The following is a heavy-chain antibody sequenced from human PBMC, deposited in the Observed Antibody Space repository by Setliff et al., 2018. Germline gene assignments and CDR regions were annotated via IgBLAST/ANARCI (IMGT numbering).Heavy chain of an antibody. CDR1: GFTFSDYY. J-gene: IGHJ6*02. CDR3: ARAMTTYYNFWSGYGHYYGMDV. D-gene: IGHD3-3*01. CDR2: ISSSGSTI. V-gene: IGHV3-11*04. Sequence: GSLRLSCAASGFTFSDYYMSWIRQAPGKGLEWVSYISSSGSTIYYADSVKGRFAISRDNAKNSLYLQMNSLRAEDTAVYYCARAMTTYYNFWSGYGHYYGMDVWGQGTTVTVSS.